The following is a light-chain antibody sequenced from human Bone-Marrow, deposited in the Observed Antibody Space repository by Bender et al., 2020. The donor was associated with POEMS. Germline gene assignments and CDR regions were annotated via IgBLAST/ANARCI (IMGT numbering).Light chain of an antibody. CDR3: QSADNSRTHVL. V-gene: IGLV3-25*03. CDR2: KDT. Sequence: SYELTQPPSVSVSPGQTARITCSGDVLPKQYACWYQQRPGQAPFLVIYKDTERPSGIPERFSGSSSGTTVTLTISGVQAEDEADYYCQSADNSRTHVLFGGGTKLTVL. CDR1: VLPKQY. J-gene: IGLJ2*01.